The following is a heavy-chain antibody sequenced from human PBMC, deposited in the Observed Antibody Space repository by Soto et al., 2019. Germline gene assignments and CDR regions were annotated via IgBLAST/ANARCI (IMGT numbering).Heavy chain of an antibody. Sequence: QVQLVESGGGVVQPGRSLRLSCAASGFTFSSYGMHWVRQAPGKGLGWVAVIWYDGSNKYYADSVKGRFTISRDNSKNTLYLQMNSLRAEDTAVYYCARDGEYCGGDCYSAYYYYGMDVWGQGTTVTVSS. CDR2: IWYDGSNK. V-gene: IGHV3-33*01. CDR1: GFTFSSYG. D-gene: IGHD2-21*02. CDR3: ARDGEYCGGDCYSAYYYYGMDV. J-gene: IGHJ6*02.